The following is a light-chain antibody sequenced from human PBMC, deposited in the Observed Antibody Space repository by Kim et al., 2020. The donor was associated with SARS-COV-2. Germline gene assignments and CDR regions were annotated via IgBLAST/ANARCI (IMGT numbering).Light chain of an antibody. CDR2: DAS. CDR3: QQRSNWPYT. CDR1: LSSY. V-gene: IGKV3-11*01. J-gene: IGKJ2*01. Sequence: LSSSPGDRATLPCRASLSSYIAWYQQKPGQAPRLLIYDASNRATGIPARFSGSGSGTDFTLTISSLEPEDFAVYYCQQRSNWPYTFGQGTKLEI.